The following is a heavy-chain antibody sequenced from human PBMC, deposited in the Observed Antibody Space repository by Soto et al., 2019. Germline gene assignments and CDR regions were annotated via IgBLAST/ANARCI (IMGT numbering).Heavy chain of an antibody. CDR3: ASLTRPYYYDSSGPYYFDY. D-gene: IGHD3-22*01. J-gene: IGHJ4*02. CDR2: IKQGGSEK. V-gene: IGHV3-7*01. Sequence: GGSLRLSCAASGFTFSSYWMSWVRQAPGKGLEWVANIKQGGSEKYYVDSVKGRFTISRDNAKNSLYLQMNSLRAEDTAVYYCASLTRPYYYDSSGPYYFDYWGQGTLVTVSS. CDR1: GFTFSSYW.